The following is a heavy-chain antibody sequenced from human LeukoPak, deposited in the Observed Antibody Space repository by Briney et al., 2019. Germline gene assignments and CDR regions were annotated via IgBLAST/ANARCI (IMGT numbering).Heavy chain of an antibody. CDR1: GFTFSSYG. Sequence: ERSLRLSCAASGFTFSSYGMHWVRQAPGKGLEWVAVISYDGSNKYYADPVKGRFTISRDNSKNTLSLQVNSLRAEDSAVYYCARDTTGWFDPWGQGTLVTVAS. CDR3: ARDTTGWFDP. D-gene: IGHD1-14*01. J-gene: IGHJ5*02. CDR2: ISYDGSNK. V-gene: IGHV3-33*01.